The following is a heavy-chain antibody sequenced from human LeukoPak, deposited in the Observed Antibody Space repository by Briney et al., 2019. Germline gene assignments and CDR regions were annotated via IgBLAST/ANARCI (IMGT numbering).Heavy chain of an antibody. J-gene: IGHJ4*02. CDR3: AKNAEREKHSTPKRYKWNSYFDY. Sequence: GGSLRLSCAASGFTFSSYCMSWVRQAPGKGLEWVSAISGSDGSTFYADSVKGRFTISRDNSKNMLYLQMNSLKAEDTAVYYCAKNAEREKHSTPKRYKWNSYFDYWGQGTLVTVSS. CDR1: GFTFSSYC. D-gene: IGHD1-7*01. CDR2: ISGSDGST. V-gene: IGHV3-23*01.